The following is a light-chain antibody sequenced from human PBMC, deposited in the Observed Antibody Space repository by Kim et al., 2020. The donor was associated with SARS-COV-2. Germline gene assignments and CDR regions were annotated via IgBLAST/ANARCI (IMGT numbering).Light chain of an antibody. CDR1: SSDVGGSNY. J-gene: IGLJ3*02. V-gene: IGLV2-14*01. CDR2: DVS. Sequence: QAVVTQPASVSGSPGQSITISCTGTSSDVGGSNYVSWYQQHPGKAPKLMIYDVSKRPSGVSNRFCGSKSSNTASLTISGLQAEDEAGYYCISYTSSSSWVFGGETQLTVL. CDR3: ISYTSSSSWV.